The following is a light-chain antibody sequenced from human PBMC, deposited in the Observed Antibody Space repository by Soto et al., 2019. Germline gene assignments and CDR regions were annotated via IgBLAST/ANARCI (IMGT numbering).Light chain of an antibody. Sequence: EVVFTQSPGTLSLSPGERATLSCRASQSVNSNYFAWYQQKPGQAPRLLIYGISIRDTGIPDRFSGSGSGTDFTLTISRLEPEDFAVYYCQQYATSPQTFGQGTKVDIK. CDR2: GIS. CDR3: QQYATSPQT. V-gene: IGKV3-20*01. J-gene: IGKJ1*01. CDR1: QSVNSNY.